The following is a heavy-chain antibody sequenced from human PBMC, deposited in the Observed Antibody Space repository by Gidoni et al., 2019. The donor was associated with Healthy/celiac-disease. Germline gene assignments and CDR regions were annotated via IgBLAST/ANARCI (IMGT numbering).Heavy chain of an antibody. CDR2: IYYSGST. CDR3: ASPPYYDFWSGYYFPYYFDY. V-gene: IGHV4-39*01. J-gene: IGHJ4*02. Sequence: QLQLQESGPGLVKPSETLSLTCTVSGGSISSSSYYWGWIRQPPGKGLEWIGSIYYSGSTYYNPSLKSRVTISVDTSKNQFSLKLSSVTAADTAVYYCASPPYYDFWSGYYFPYYFDYWGQGTLVTVSS. D-gene: IGHD3-3*01. CDR1: GGSISSSSYY.